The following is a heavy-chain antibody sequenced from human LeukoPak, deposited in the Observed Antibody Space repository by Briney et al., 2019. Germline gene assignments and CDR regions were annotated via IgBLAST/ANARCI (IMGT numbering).Heavy chain of an antibody. J-gene: IGHJ3*02. V-gene: IGHV3-21*01. CDR3: AKGYASNDAFDI. CDR2: ISSSSSYI. Sequence: GGSLRLSCAASGCTFSSYSMNWVRQAPGKGLEWVSSISSSSSYIYYADSVKGRFTISRDNSKNTLYLQMNSLRAEDTAVYYCAKGYASNDAFDIWGQGTMVNASS. D-gene: IGHD5-18*01. CDR1: GCTFSSYS.